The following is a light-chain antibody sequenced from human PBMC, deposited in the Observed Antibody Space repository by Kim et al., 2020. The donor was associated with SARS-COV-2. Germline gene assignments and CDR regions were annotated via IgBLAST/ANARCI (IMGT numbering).Light chain of an antibody. CDR2: GAS. Sequence: AIQVTQSPSSVSASVGDRVTITCRASQGIGNDLGWYQQKPGKAPRVLIYGASRLQSGVPSRFSGGGSGTDFTLTISSLQPEDFATYFCLQDYHHPWTFGQGTKVDIK. CDR1: QGIGND. CDR3: LQDYHHPWT. J-gene: IGKJ1*01. V-gene: IGKV1-6*01.